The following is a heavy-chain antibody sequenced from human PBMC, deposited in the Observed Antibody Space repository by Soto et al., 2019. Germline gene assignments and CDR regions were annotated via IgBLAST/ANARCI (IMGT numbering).Heavy chain of an antibody. CDR3: ATSRLREHAVDV. CDR2: VYSADGT. V-gene: IGHV3-53*01. D-gene: IGHD6-25*01. CDR1: GFIVNGKKY. Sequence: DVQVVESGGGLIQPGGSLRLSCAASGFIVNGKKYLTWVRQAPGKGLVWLSAVYSADGTFYADSVKGRFTVSLDNVTNTVYFQMNSLRSEDTGVYYCATSRLREHAVDVWGPGTRVTVSA. J-gene: IGHJ3*01.